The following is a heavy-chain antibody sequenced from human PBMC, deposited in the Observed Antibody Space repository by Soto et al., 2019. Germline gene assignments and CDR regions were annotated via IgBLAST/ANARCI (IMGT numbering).Heavy chain of an antibody. Sequence: ASVKVSCKASGYTFTSYDINWVRQATGQGLEWMGWMNPNSGNTGYAQKFQGRVTMTRNTSISTAYMELSSLRSEDTAVYYCARGAAIQLRFLEWLRYWFDPWGQGTLVTVSS. CDR3: ARGAAIQLRFLEWLRYWFDP. CDR2: MNPNSGNT. CDR1: GYTFTSYD. V-gene: IGHV1-8*01. D-gene: IGHD3-3*01. J-gene: IGHJ5*02.